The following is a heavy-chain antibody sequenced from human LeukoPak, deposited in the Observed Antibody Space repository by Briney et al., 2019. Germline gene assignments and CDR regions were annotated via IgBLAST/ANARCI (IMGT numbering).Heavy chain of an antibody. Sequence: ASVKVSCTASGYSFTGYFMQWVRQAPGQGLEWMGWINPNSGDTNYAQKFQGRVTMTRDTSISTAYMELSKLRSDDAAVYYCARRFYYAMDVWGQGTTVTVSS. CDR1: GYSFTGYF. CDR3: ARRFYYAMDV. J-gene: IGHJ6*02. CDR2: INPNSGDT. D-gene: IGHD3-16*01. V-gene: IGHV1-2*02.